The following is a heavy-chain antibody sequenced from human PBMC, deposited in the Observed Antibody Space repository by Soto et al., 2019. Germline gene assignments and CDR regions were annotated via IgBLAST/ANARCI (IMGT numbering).Heavy chain of an antibody. CDR2: IYWNDDK. CDR1: GFSLSTSGVG. CDR3: AHRRAYSSGWYYLDD. Sequence: SGPTLVNPTQTLTLTCTFSGFSLSTSGVGVGWIRQPPGKALEWLALIYWNDDKRYSPSLKSRLTITKDTSKNQVVLTMTNMDPVDTAIYYFAHRRAYSSGWYYLDDWGQGTTVTVSS. V-gene: IGHV2-5*01. J-gene: IGHJ6*03. D-gene: IGHD6-19*01.